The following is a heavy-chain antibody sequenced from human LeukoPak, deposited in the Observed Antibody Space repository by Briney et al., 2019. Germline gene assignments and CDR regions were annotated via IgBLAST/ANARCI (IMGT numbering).Heavy chain of an antibody. V-gene: IGHV1-69*02. CDR1: GGTSSSYT. D-gene: IGHD3-3*01. Sequence: SVKVSCKASGGTSSSYTISWVRQAPGQGLEWMGRIIPILGIANYAQKFQGRVTITADKSTSTAYMELSSLRSEDTAVYDCARGTSTIFGVVTGRDYYYYYMDVWGKGTTVTVSS. CDR3: ARGTSTIFGVVTGRDYYYYYMDV. J-gene: IGHJ6*03. CDR2: IIPILGIA.